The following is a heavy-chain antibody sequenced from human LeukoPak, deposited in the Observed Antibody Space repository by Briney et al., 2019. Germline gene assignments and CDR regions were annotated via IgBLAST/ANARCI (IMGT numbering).Heavy chain of an antibody. CDR2: IYYSGST. J-gene: IGHJ6*02. CDR3: ARCCDSSGYHYYYGMDV. CDR1: GGSISSYY. V-gene: IGHV4-59*01. Sequence: PSETLSITCTVSGGSISSYYWSWIRQPPGNGLEWIGYIYYSGSTNYNPSLKSRVTISVDTSKNQFSLKLSSVTAADTAVYYCARCCDSSGYHYYYGMDVWGQGTTVTVSS. D-gene: IGHD3-22*01.